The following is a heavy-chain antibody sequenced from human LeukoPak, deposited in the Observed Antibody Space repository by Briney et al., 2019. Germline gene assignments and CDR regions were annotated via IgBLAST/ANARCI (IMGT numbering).Heavy chain of an antibody. V-gene: IGHV1-46*01. CDR3: ARDRDSSSYYYYGMDV. D-gene: IGHD6-6*01. CDR1: GYTFTSYY. J-gene: IGHJ6*02. Sequence: EASVKVSCKPSGYTFTSYYMHWVRQAPGQGLEWMGIINPSGGSTSYAQKFQGRVTMTRDTSTSTVYMELSSLRSEDTAVYYCARDRDSSSYYYYGMDVWGQGTTVTVSS. CDR2: INPSGGST.